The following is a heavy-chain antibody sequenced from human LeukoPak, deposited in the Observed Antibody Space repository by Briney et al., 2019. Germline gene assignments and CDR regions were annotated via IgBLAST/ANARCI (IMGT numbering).Heavy chain of an antibody. CDR1: GFTFSSSW. V-gene: IGHV3-74*01. CDR2: INDDGSTT. Sequence: GGSLRLSCAASGFTFSSSWMHWVRQAPGMGLVWVSRINDDGSTTTYADSVKGRFTISRDNAKNSLYLQMNSLRAEDTAVYYCARTSSVTPTPSFDSWGQGTLVTVSS. J-gene: IGHJ4*02. CDR3: ARTSSVTPTPSFDS. D-gene: IGHD4-17*01.